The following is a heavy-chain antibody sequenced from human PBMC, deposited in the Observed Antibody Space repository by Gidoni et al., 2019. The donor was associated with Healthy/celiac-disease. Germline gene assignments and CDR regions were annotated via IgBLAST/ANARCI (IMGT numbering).Heavy chain of an antibody. CDR2: IFSNDEK. J-gene: IGHJ5*02. CDR3: ARSVSYYDSSGYYLNWFDP. D-gene: IGHD3-22*01. Sequence: QVTLKESGPVLVKPTETLTLTCTVSGFSLSNARMGVSWIRQPPGKALEWLAHIFSNDEKSYSTSLKSRLTISKDTSKSQVVLTMTNMDPVDTATYYCARSVSYYDSSGYYLNWFDPWGQGTLVTVSS. V-gene: IGHV2-26*01. CDR1: GFSLSNARMG.